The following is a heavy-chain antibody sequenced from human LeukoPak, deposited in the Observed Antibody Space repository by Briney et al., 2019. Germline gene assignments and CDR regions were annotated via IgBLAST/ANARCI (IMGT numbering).Heavy chain of an antibody. J-gene: IGHJ4*02. Sequence: SETLSLTCAVYGGSFSGYYWSWIRQPPGKGLEWIGEINHSGSTNYNPSLKSRVTISVDTSKNQFSLKLSSVTAADTAVYYCAKASDFWSGYQEGIDYWGQGTLVTVSS. D-gene: IGHD3-3*01. CDR1: GGSFSGYY. CDR2: INHSGST. CDR3: AKASDFWSGYQEGIDY. V-gene: IGHV4-34*01.